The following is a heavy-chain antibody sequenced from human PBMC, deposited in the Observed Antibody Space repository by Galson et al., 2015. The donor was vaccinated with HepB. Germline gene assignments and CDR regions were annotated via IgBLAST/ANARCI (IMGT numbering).Heavy chain of an antibody. CDR2: IYYSGST. CDR1: GGSISSGGYY. J-gene: IGHJ2*01. D-gene: IGHD1-14*01. CDR3: ARLPLRVNHWYFDL. Sequence: TLSLTCTVSGGSISSGGYYWSWIRQHPGKGLEWIGYIYYSGSTYYNPSLKSRVTISVDTSKNQFSLKLSSVTAADTAVYYCARLPLRVNHWYFDLWGRGTLVTVSS. V-gene: IGHV4-31*03.